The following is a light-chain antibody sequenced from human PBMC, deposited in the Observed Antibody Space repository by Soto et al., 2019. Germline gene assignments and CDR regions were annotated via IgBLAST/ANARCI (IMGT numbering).Light chain of an antibody. V-gene: IGKV3-15*01. CDR1: QGVSSN. CDR3: QQYGSSPMYT. CDR2: GAS. Sequence: EIVMTQSPATLSVSPGERATLSCRASQGVSSNLAWYQQKPGQAPRLLIYGASTGATGFPARFSGSGSGTEFTLTISRLEPEDFAVYYCQQYGSSPMYTFGQGTKLEIK. J-gene: IGKJ2*01.